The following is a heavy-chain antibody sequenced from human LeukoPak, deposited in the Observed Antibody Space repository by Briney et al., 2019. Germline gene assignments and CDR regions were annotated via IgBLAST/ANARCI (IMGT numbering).Heavy chain of an antibody. Sequence: GGSLRLSCAASGFTFSSYNMNWVRQAPGKGLEWVSCISGGRTYTYYADSVKGRFTIFRDNAKNSLYLEMNSLRVEDTAVYYCARDEGFFYGMDVWGQGTTVTVSS. CDR2: ISGGRTYT. J-gene: IGHJ6*02. CDR1: GFTFSSYN. V-gene: IGHV3-21*01. CDR3: ARDEGFFYGMDV. D-gene: IGHD3-3*01.